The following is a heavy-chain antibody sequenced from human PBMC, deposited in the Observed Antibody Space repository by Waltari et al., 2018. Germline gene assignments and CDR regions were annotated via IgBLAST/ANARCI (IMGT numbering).Heavy chain of an antibody. Sequence: QVQLQQWGAGLLTPSEPLSLTCAVYGGSFSGYYWSWIRHPPGKGLEWIGEINHSGSTNYNRSRKRRGTISVDTSKNQFSRKLRCVTAADTAVYNCARGRRYGGNADWYYYYYYGMDVWGQGTTGTVSS. CDR2: INHSGST. CDR3: ARGRRYGGNADWYYYYYYGMDV. CDR1: GGSFSGYY. V-gene: IGHV4-34*01. D-gene: IGHD2-15*01. J-gene: IGHJ6*02.